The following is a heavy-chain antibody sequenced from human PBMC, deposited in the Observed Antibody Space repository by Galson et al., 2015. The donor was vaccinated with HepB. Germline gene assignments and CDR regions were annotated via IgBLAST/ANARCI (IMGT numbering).Heavy chain of an antibody. CDR2: INAGNGNT. V-gene: IGHV1-3*01. Sequence: VKVSCKASGYTFTSYAMHWVRQAPGQRLEWMGWINAGNGNTKYSQKFQGRVTITRDTSASTAYMELSSLRSEDTAVYYCARAPWIQDAFDIWGQGTMVTVSS. CDR1: GYTFTSYA. D-gene: IGHD5-18*01. CDR3: ARAPWIQDAFDI. J-gene: IGHJ3*02.